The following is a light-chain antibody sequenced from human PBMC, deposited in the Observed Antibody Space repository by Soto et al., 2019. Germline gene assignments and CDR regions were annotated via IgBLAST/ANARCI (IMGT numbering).Light chain of an antibody. J-gene: IGLJ2*01. V-gene: IGLV1-51*01. CDR2: DTN. CDR1: TSNIGNNY. Sequence: QSGLTQPPAVSAAPGQQVTISCSGETSNIGNNYVSWYQQLPGTAPKLLIYDTNNRPSGIPDRFSGSKSGTSATLGITGLQTGDEAVYYCGAWDSSLSGVLFGGGTQLTVL. CDR3: GAWDSSLSGVL.